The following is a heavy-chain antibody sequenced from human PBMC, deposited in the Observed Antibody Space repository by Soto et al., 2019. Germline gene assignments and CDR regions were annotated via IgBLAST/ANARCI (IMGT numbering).Heavy chain of an antibody. CDR1: GVSISSSNW. J-gene: IGHJ6*02. D-gene: IGHD3-10*01. V-gene: IGHV4-4*02. Sequence: SETLSLTCAVSGVSISSSNWWSWVRQPPGKGLEWIGEIYHSGSTNYNPSLKSRVTISVDKSKNQFSLKLSSVTAADTAVYYCARGYVLPWFGEFHGAYGMDVWGQGTTVTVSS. CDR2: IYHSGST. CDR3: ARGYVLPWFGEFHGAYGMDV.